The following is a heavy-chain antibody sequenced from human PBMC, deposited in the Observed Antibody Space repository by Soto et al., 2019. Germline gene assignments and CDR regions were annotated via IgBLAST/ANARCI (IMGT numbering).Heavy chain of an antibody. CDR3: ARLGTDYYYYYMDV. CDR1: GFTFSSYS. Sequence: TGGSLRLSCAASGFTFSSYSVNWVRQAPGKGLEWVSYISSSSSTIYYADSVKGRFTISRDNAKNSLYLQMNSLRAEDTAVYYCARLGTDYYYYYMDVWGKGTTVTVSS. CDR2: ISSSSSTI. V-gene: IGHV3-48*01. J-gene: IGHJ6*03. D-gene: IGHD1-1*01.